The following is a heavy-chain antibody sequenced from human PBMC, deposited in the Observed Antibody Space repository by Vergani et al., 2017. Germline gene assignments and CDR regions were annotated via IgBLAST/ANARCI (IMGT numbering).Heavy chain of an antibody. CDR1: GGSISSYY. CDR3: AKGGRRWELAY. Sequence: QVQLQESGPGLVKPSETLSLTCTVSGGSISSYYWSWIRQPPGKGLEWIGYIYYSGSTNYNPSLKSRVTISVDTSKNQFSLKLSSVTAADTAVYYCAKGGRRWELAYWGQGTLVTVSS. D-gene: IGHD1-26*01. J-gene: IGHJ4*02. V-gene: IGHV4-59*01. CDR2: IYYSGST.